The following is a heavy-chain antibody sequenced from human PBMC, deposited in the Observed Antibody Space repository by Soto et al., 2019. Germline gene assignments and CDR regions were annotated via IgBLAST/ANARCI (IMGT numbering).Heavy chain of an antibody. CDR1: GDSVSSGSYF. V-gene: IGHV4-61*01. D-gene: IGHD1-26*01. Sequence: SETLSLTCSVSGDSVSSGSYFWSWIRQPPGKVLEWIGYISYTGNTNYNPSLTSRVTISVDTSKNQFSLKLSSVTAADTAVYYCARDSGSWALDYWGQGSLVTVSS. CDR3: ARDSGSWALDY. J-gene: IGHJ4*02. CDR2: ISYTGNT.